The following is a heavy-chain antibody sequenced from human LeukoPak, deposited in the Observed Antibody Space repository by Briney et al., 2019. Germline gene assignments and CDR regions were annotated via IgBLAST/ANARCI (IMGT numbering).Heavy chain of an antibody. CDR1: GGSFSGYY. D-gene: IGHD3-3*01. CDR2: INHSGST. Sequence: SETLSLTCAVYGGSFSGYYWSWIRQPPGKGLEWIGEINHSGSTNYNPSLKSRVTISVDTSKNQFSLKLSSVTAADTAVYYCARGSYDFWSGYYTRGGSYYMDVWGKGTTVTVSS. CDR3: ARGSYDFWSGYYTRGGSYYMDV. V-gene: IGHV4-34*01. J-gene: IGHJ6*03.